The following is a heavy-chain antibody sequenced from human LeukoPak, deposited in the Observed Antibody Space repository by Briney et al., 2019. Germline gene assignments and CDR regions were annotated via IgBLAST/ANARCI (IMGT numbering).Heavy chain of an antibody. J-gene: IGHJ4*02. CDR3: VKDGYYGSGRYHFDY. D-gene: IGHD3-10*01. Sequence: PGGSLRLSCAASGFTFSSYAMHWVRQAPGKGLEYVSVISSNGGSTYYADSVKGRFTISRDNSKNTLYLQMSSLRAEDTALYYCVKDGYYGSGRYHFDYWGQGTLVTVSS. V-gene: IGHV3-64D*09. CDR2: ISSNGGST. CDR1: GFTFSSYA.